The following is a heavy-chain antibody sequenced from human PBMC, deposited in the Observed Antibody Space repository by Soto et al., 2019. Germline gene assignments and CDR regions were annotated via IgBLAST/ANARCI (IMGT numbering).Heavy chain of an antibody. CDR3: ARIGVSSGHESPDFDS. CDR1: GYTFNFYG. Sequence: ASVKVSCKASGYTFNFYGITWVRQAPGQGLEWMGWISGFNGNTNYAADLQGRVTMTTDTSTSTAYMELRGLRSDDTAVYYCARIGVSSGHESPDFDSWGQGTLFTVSS. J-gene: IGHJ4*02. CDR2: ISGFNGNT. V-gene: IGHV1-18*01. D-gene: IGHD3-16*01.